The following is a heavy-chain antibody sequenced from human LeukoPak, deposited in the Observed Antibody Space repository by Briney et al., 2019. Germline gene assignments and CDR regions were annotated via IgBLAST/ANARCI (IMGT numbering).Heavy chain of an antibody. V-gene: IGHV4-59*01. CDR3: AREIPDGNLDY. D-gene: IGHD4-23*01. CDR1: GGSISSYY. Sequence: SETLSLTCTVSGGSISSYYWSWIRQPPGKGLEWIGYIYYGGSTNYNPSLKSRVTISVDMSKNQFSLKLSSVAAADTAVYYCAREIPDGNLDYWGPGTLVTVSS. J-gene: IGHJ4*02. CDR2: IYYGGST.